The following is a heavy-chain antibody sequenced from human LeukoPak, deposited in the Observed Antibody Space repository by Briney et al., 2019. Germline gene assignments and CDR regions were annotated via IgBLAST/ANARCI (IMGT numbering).Heavy chain of an antibody. CDR2: ISYDGSNK. V-gene: IGHV3-30-3*01. D-gene: IGHD3-22*01. CDR1: GFTFSSYA. CDR3: ASPTDDSSGYEEYFQH. J-gene: IGHJ1*01. Sequence: GRSLRLSCAASGFTFSSYAMHWVRQAPGKGLEWVAVISYDGSNKYYADSAKGRFTISRDNSKNTLYLQMNSLRAEDTAVYYCASPTDDSSGYEEYFQHWGQGTLVTVSS.